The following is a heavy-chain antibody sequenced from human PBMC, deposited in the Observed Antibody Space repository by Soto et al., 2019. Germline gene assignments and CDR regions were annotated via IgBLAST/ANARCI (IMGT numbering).Heavy chain of an antibody. CDR3: AKDKRYFDWLLFRRVGSFRESGMDV. CDR2: ISGSGGST. D-gene: IGHD3-9*01. CDR1: GFTFSSYA. V-gene: IGHV3-23*01. Sequence: PGGSLRLSCAASGFTFSSYAMSWVRQAPGKGLEWVSAISGSGGSTYYADSVKGRFTISRDNSKNTLYLQMNSLRAEDTAVYYCAKDKRYFDWLLFRRVGSFRESGMDVWGQGTTVTVSS. J-gene: IGHJ6*02.